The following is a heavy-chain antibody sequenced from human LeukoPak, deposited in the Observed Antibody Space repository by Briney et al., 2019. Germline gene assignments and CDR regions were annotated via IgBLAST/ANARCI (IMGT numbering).Heavy chain of an antibody. CDR2: ISYDGRNT. CDR3: AKDRLVVAPAAMTSNFGY. V-gene: IGHV3-30*18. CDR1: GLTFSTFG. D-gene: IGHD2-2*01. Sequence: GGSLRLSCAASGLTFSTFGMHWVRQAPGKGLEWVAVISYDGRNTYYADSVKGRFTISRDNSKNTLYLQMNSLKTEDTAVYYCAKDRLVVAPAAMTSNFGYWGQGTLVTVSS. J-gene: IGHJ4*02.